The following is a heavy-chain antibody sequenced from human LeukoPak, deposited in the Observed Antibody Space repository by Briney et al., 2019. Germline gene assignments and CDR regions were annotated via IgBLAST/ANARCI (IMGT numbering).Heavy chain of an antibody. Sequence: PSQTLPLTCTVSGGSISSGGYYWSWIRQHPGKGLEWIGYIYYSGSTYYNPSLKSRVTISVDTSKNQFSLKLSSVTAADTAVYYCARVLDYSNWFDPWGQGTLVTVSS. V-gene: IGHV4-31*03. CDR3: ARVLDYSNWFDP. CDR2: IYYSGST. J-gene: IGHJ5*02. CDR1: GGSISSGGYY. D-gene: IGHD4-11*01.